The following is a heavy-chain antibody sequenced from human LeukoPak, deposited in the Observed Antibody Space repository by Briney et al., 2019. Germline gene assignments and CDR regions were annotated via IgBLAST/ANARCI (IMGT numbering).Heavy chain of an antibody. J-gene: IGHJ6*03. V-gene: IGHV4-34*01. CDR2: INHSGST. CDR3: ARPGDCSSTSCSGYMDV. Sequence: SETLSLTCAVYGGSFSGYYWSWIRQPPGKGLDWIGEINHSGSTNYNPSLKSRVTISVDTSKNQFSLKLSSVTAADTAVYCCARPGDCSSTSCSGYMDVWGKGTTVTVSS. D-gene: IGHD2-2*01. CDR1: GGSFSGYY.